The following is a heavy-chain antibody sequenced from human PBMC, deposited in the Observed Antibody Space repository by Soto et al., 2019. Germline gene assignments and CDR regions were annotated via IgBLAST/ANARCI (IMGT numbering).Heavy chain of an antibody. J-gene: IGHJ3*02. Sequence: QVQLVQSGIEVKNPGASVKVSCKASGYAFTSFGISWVRQAPGQGLEWMGWTVANNGYTKYAQNLQGRVTLITDTSTSTAYMELRSLMYDDTAVYYCAICSGGTCYASYAFDIWGQGTMVTVSS. CDR2: TVANNGYT. CDR1: GYAFTSFG. V-gene: IGHV1-18*01. D-gene: IGHD2-15*01. CDR3: AICSGGTCYASYAFDI.